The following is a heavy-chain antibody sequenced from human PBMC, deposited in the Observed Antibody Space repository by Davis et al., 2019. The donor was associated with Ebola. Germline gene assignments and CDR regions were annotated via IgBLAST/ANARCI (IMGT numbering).Heavy chain of an antibody. V-gene: IGHV3-11*01. Sequence: GGSLRLSCAASGFTFSDYYMSWILQAPGKGLEWVSYLSSSGSTIYYADSVKGRFTISRDNAKNSLYLQMNSLRAEDTAVYYCARVGSGWYARGNYFDYWGQGTLVTVSS. D-gene: IGHD6-19*01. CDR1: GFTFSDYY. J-gene: IGHJ4*02. CDR2: LSSSGSTI. CDR3: ARVGSGWYARGNYFDY.